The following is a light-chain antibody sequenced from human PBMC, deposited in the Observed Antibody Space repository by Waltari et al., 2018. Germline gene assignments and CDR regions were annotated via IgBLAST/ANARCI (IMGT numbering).Light chain of an antibody. Sequence: DIVMTQSPDSLAVSLGERATINCKSSQTLLYTSNNKNYLTWYQQKSGQPPKVLIFWASTRGSGVAGRFNGSGSGTDFTLTINSLQPEDVAVYFCQQYFSSPYTFGQGTKLEIK. CDR2: WAS. CDR3: QQYFSSPYT. CDR1: QTLLYTSNNKNY. V-gene: IGKV4-1*01. J-gene: IGKJ2*01.